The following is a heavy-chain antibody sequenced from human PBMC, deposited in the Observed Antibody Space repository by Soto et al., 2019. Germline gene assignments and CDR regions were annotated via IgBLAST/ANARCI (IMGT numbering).Heavy chain of an antibody. CDR1: GFTADDYA. J-gene: IGHJ4*02. D-gene: IGHD5-12*01. V-gene: IGHV3-9*02. CDR3: AKDMKWGGISTIHYFDS. Sequence: EVQLVESGGGLVQPGRSLRLSCVASGFTADDYAMHWVRQAPGKGLEWVSGISSNSDTIDYADSVKGRFTISRDNAKNSLFLQMDSLRTEDTALYYCAKDMKWGGISTIHYFDSWGQGTLVTVSS. CDR2: ISSNSDTI.